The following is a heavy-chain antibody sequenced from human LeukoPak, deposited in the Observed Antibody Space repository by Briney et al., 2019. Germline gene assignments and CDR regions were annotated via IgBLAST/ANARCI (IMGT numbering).Heavy chain of an antibody. J-gene: IGHJ4*02. CDR2: IYTSGST. V-gene: IGHV4-4*07. CDR1: GGSISSYY. CDR3: ARGPIVTGVVDY. D-gene: IGHD3-3*01. Sequence: SETLSLTCTVSGGSISSYYWSWIRQPAGKGLEWIGRIYTSGSTNCNPSLKSRVTMSVDTSKNQFSLKLSSVTAADTAVYYCARGPIVTGVVDYWGQGTLVTVSS.